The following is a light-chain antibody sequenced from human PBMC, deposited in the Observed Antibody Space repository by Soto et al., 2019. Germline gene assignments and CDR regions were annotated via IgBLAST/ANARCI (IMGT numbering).Light chain of an antibody. CDR3: QQYNTYPYT. CDR2: YAS. V-gene: IGKV1-5*01. CDR1: QGLIDW. Sequence: DIQMTQSPSTLSASVGDRVTITCRASQGLIDWLAWYQQKPGKAPKLLIYYASSLESGVPSRFRGSGSGTEYTLTIRSLQPDDFATYYCQQYNTYPYTFGQGTKVDIK. J-gene: IGKJ2*01.